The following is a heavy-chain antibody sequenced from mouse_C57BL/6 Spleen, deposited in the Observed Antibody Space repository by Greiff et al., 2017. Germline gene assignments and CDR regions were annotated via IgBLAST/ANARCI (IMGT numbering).Heavy chain of an antibody. Sequence: VQLQQSGAELVRPGASVTLSCKASGYTFTDYEMHWVKQTPVHGLEWIGAIDPETGGTAYNQKFKGKAILTADKSSSTAYMELSSLTSEDSAVYYCTPYRYDIYWGQGTLVTVSA. D-gene: IGHD2-12*01. CDR2: IDPETGGT. J-gene: IGHJ3*01. V-gene: IGHV1-15*01. CDR1: GYTFTDYE. CDR3: TPYRYDIY.